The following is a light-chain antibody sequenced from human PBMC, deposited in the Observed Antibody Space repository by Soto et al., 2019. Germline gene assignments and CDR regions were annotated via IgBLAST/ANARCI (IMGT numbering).Light chain of an antibody. J-gene: IGKJ1*01. CDR2: ASS. V-gene: IGKV1-27*01. CDR1: QGISNY. CDR3: QRYNNAPRT. Sequence: DIQMTQSPSSLSASVGDTVTITYRASQGISNYLAWYQQKPGTVPKLLIYASSTLQSGVPSRFSGSGFGTDFTLTISSLQPEDVATYYCQRYNNAPRTFGQGTKVEIK.